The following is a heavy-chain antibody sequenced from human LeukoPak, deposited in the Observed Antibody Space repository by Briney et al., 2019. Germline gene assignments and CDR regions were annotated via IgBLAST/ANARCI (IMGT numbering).Heavy chain of an antibody. CDR1: GFTFSSYS. CDR2: ISSSSSTI. V-gene: IGHV3-48*01. Sequence: GGSLRLSCAASGFTFSSYSMNWVRQAPGKGLEWVSYISSSSSTIYYADSVKGRFTISRDNAKNSLYLQMNSLRAEDTAVYYCAKPWFGELLDWFDPWGQGTLVTVSS. D-gene: IGHD3-10*01. J-gene: IGHJ5*02. CDR3: AKPWFGELLDWFDP.